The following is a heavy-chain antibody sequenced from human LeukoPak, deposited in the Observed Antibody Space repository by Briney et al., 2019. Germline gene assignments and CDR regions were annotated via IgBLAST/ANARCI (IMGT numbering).Heavy chain of an antibody. D-gene: IGHD5-18*01. Sequence: SETLSLTCAVYGGSFSGYYWSWIRQPPGKGLEWVGEINHIGRTNYNPIHKSRIPISVDTSKKQFSLKLSSVTAADTDVYYCARRGYSFLSDYWGQGTRVSVSS. CDR3: ARRGYSFLSDY. V-gene: IGHV4-34*01. J-gene: IGHJ4*02. CDR2: INHIGRT. CDR1: GGSFSGYY.